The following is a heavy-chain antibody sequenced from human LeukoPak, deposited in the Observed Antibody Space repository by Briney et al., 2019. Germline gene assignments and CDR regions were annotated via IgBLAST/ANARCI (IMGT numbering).Heavy chain of an antibody. CDR3: ARGQTPVQVALDY. J-gene: IGHJ4*02. D-gene: IGHD5-12*01. CDR2: IYYSGST. CDR1: GGSIRSNTYY. V-gene: IGHV4-39*07. Sequence: SETLSLTCTVSGGSIRSNTYYWGCIRQPPGKGLECIGNIYYSGSTYANPSLQSRVTISIDTSKNQFSLKLSSVTAADTAIYYCARGQTPVQVALDYWGQGTLVTVSS.